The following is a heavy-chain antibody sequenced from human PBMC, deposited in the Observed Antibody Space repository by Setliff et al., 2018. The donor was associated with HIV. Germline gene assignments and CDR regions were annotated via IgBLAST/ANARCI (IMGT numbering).Heavy chain of an antibody. Sequence: PGGSLRLSCEVSGFTVSYNYMTWVRQAPGKGLEWVSFIYSDGRTYYAESVKGRFTISRDNAKNSLYLQMNSLRAEDTAVYYCARDIGRDYDTTEDWFDPWGQGTLVTVSS. CDR3: ARDIGRDYDTTEDWFDP. CDR2: IYSDGRT. J-gene: IGHJ5*02. CDR1: GFTVSYNY. D-gene: IGHD3-22*01. V-gene: IGHV3-53*01.